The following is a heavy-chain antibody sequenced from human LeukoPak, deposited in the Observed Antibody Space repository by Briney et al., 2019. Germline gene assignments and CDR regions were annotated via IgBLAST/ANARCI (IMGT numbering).Heavy chain of an antibody. V-gene: IGHV3-7*03. CDR2: IKEDGSAK. CDR3: ARDKTYGSSWYGYDY. D-gene: IGHD6-13*01. CDR1: EFTFSSYW. J-gene: IGHJ4*02. Sequence: GGSLRLSCAASEFTFSSYWMSWVRQAPGKGLEWVANIKEDGSAKYYVDSVKGRFTISRDNARNSLYLQMNSLRAEDTAVYYCARDKTYGSSWYGYDYWGQGTLVTVSS.